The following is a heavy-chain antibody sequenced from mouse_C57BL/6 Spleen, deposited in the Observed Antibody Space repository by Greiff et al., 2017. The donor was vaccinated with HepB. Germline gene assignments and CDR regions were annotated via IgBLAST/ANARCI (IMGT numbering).Heavy chain of an antibody. CDR2: ISSGGSYT. V-gene: IGHV5-6*01. J-gene: IGHJ4*01. CDR3: ASLYPRNAMDY. Sequence: EVQGVESGGDLVKPGGSLKLSCAASGFTFSSYGMSWVRQTPDKRLEWVATISSGGSYTYYPDSVQGRFTISRDNAKNTLYLQMSSLKSEDTAMYYCASLYPRNAMDYWGQGTSVTVSS. D-gene: IGHD2-1*01. CDR1: GFTFSSYG.